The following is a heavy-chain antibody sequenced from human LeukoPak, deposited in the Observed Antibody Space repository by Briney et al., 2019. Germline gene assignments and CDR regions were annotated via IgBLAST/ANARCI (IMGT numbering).Heavy chain of an antibody. CDR2: IWYDGSNK. CDR3: ARAGVAAPEFDY. J-gene: IGHJ4*02. CDR1: GFMFSNYW. D-gene: IGHD2-15*01. V-gene: IGHV3-33*08. Sequence: GGSLRLSCAASGFMFSNYWMNWVRQAPGKGLEWVAVIWYDGSNKYYADSVKGRFTISRDNSKNTLYLQMNSLRAEDTAVYYCARAGVAAPEFDYWGQGTLVTVSS.